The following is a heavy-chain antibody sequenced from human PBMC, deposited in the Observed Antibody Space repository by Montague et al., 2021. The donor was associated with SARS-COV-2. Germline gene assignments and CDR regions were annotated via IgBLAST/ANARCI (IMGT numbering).Heavy chain of an antibody. Sequence: TLSLTCAVSRGSFSNYYWTWIRQSPGKGLEWIGEINQGGAPNYTPSLKSRVTISLDTSKKQISLKLNSVTVADTAVFFCARGRPVQGSFRHFDSISSGALDIWGQGSLVIVS. CDR1: RGSFSNYY. V-gene: IGHV4-34*01. CDR2: INQGGAP. J-gene: IGHJ3*02. CDR3: ARGRPVQGSFRHFDSISSGALDI. D-gene: IGHD3-9*01.